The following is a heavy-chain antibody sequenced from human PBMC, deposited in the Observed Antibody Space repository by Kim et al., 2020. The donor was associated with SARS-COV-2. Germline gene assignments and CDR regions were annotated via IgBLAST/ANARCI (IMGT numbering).Heavy chain of an antibody. CDR1: GFTFSSYS. V-gene: IGHV3-48*02. CDR3: ARDANLLLWFGEPPLPYLDY. D-gene: IGHD3-10*01. CDR2: ISSSSSTI. Sequence: GGSLRLSCAASGFTFSSYSMNWVRQAPGKGLEWVSYISSSSSTIYYADSVKGRFTISRDNAKNSLYLQMNSLRDEDTAVYYCARDANLLLWFGEPPLPYLDYWGQGTLVTVSS. J-gene: IGHJ4*02.